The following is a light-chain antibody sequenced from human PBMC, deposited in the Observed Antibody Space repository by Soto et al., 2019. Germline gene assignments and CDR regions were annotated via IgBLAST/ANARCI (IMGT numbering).Light chain of an antibody. V-gene: IGKV1-39*01. Sequence: DIQMPQSPSSLYASVGDRVTITCRASQSISSYLNWYQQKPGKAPKLLIYAASSLQSGVPSRFSGSGSGTDFTLTISSLQPEDFATYYCQHYNSYSEAFGQGTKVDI. CDR1: QSISSY. J-gene: IGKJ1*01. CDR3: QHYNSYSEA. CDR2: AAS.